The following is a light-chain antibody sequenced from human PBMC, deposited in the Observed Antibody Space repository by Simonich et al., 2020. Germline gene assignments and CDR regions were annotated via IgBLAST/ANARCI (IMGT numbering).Light chain of an antibody. CDR2: AVI. CDR3: SSYAGSNKV. Sequence: QSALTQPRSVSGSPGQSVTISCTGTSSDVGGYNFVSWYQQHPGKAPKLMIYAVIKRPAGVPDRFSGSKSGNTASLTVSGLQAEDEADYYCSSYAGSNKVFGGGTKLTVL. CDR1: SSDVGGYNF. J-gene: IGLJ2*01. V-gene: IGLV2-8*01.